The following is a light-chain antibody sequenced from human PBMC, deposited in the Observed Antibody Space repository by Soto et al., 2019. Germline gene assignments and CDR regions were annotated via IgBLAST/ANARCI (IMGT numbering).Light chain of an antibody. CDR1: ASSIGTNT. CDR3: AAWDGSLNNVL. J-gene: IGLJ2*01. CDR2: GDN. Sequence: QSVLTQPPSASGTPGQRVTISCSGSASSIGTNTVNWYRQLPGTAPKLLIYGDNQRPSGVPDRFSGSKSGTSASLAISGLQSEAEAEYYCAAWDGSLNNVLFGGGTQLTVL. V-gene: IGLV1-44*01.